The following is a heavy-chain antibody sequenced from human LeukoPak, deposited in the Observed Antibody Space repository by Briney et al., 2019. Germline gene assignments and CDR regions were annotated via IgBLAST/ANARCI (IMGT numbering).Heavy chain of an antibody. V-gene: IGHV3-30*02. D-gene: IGHD2-2*01. CDR3: AKEYCSSTSCSSFDY. CDR2: IRYDGSNK. CDR1: GFTFSSYG. Sequence: PGGSLRLSCAASGFTFSSYGMHWVRQAPGKGLEWVAFIRYDGSNKYYADSVKGRFTISRDNSKNTLYLQVNSLRAEDTAVYYCAKEYCSSTSCSSFDYWGQGTLVTVSS. J-gene: IGHJ4*02.